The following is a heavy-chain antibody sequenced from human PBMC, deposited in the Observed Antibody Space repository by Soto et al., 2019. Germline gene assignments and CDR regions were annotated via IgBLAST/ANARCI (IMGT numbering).Heavy chain of an antibody. V-gene: IGHV1-18*01. CDR2: IGAYNGDT. CDR1: GYTFTNYG. D-gene: IGHD1-1*01. Sequence: QVQLLQSGPEVKKPGASVKVSCKASGYTFTNYGITWVRQAPGQGLEWRGGIGAYNGDTHYTEKLQGRVTMTTDTSTSPAYMELRGLKSDDTAVYYCARVRQLGAYFYYYMDVWGKGTTVTVSS. J-gene: IGHJ6*03. CDR3: ARVRQLGAYFYYYMDV.